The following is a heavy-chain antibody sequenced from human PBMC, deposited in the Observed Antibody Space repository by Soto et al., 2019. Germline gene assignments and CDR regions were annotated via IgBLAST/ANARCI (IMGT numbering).Heavy chain of an antibody. CDR3: AIGLLETGSYRRAFEI. Sequence: ASVKVSCKASGYTFTSYYMHWVRQAPGQGLEWMGWINPNSGGTNYAQKFQGWVTMTRETSISTAYMELSRLRSDDTAGYSCAIGLLETGSYRRAFEIWGQGTMVTVSS. J-gene: IGHJ3*02. CDR2: INPNSGGT. D-gene: IGHD7-27*01. CDR1: GYTFTSYY. V-gene: IGHV1-2*04.